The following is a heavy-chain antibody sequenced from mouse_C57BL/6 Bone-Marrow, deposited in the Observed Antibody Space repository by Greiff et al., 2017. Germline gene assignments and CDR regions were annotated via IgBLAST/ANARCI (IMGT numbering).Heavy chain of an antibody. V-gene: IGHV14-4*01. Sequence: VQLQQSGAELVRPGASVKLSCTASGFNIKDDYMHWVKQRPEQGLEWIGWIDPENGDTEYASKFQGKATITADTSSNTASLQLSSLTSEDTAVYYCTTGLPRDFDYWGQGTTLTVSS. J-gene: IGHJ2*01. CDR2: IDPENGDT. CDR3: TTGLPRDFDY. D-gene: IGHD3-3*01. CDR1: GFNIKDDY.